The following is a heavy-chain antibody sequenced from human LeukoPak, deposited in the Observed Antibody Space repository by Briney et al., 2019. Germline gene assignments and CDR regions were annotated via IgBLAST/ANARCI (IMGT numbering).Heavy chain of an antibody. Sequence: GGSLRLFCAASGFSFSSYAMTWARQAPVKGLEWVSAISGDGTRTYYADSVKGRFTISRDNPKNTLYLEMSSLRVEDTAIYYCAKWPEGAMDYFDYWGQGTLVTVSS. CDR3: AKWPEGAMDYFDY. D-gene: IGHD3-16*01. V-gene: IGHV3-23*01. CDR2: ISGDGTRT. CDR1: GFSFSSYA. J-gene: IGHJ4*02.